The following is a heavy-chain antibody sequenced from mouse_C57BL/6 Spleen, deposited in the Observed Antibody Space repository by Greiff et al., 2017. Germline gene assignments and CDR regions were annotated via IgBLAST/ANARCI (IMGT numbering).Heavy chain of an antibody. CDR2: ISSGRSTI. CDR1: GFTFSDYG. Sequence: EVKVVESGGGLVKPGGSLKLSCAASGFTFSDYGMHWVRQAPEKGLEWVAYISSGRSTIYYADTVKGRFTISRDNAKNTLFLQMTSLRSEDTAMYYCARRGGYYGSSNWYFDVWGTGTTVTVSS. J-gene: IGHJ1*03. CDR3: ARRGGYYGSSNWYFDV. D-gene: IGHD1-1*01. V-gene: IGHV5-17*01.